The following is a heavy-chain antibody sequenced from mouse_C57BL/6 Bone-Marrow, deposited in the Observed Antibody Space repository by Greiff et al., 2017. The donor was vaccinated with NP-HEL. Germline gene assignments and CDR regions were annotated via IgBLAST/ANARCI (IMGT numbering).Heavy chain of an antibody. J-gene: IGHJ2*01. CDR1: GFTFSDYY. CDR2: INYDGSST. CDR3: ARGGEFGY. V-gene: IGHV5-16*01. Sequence: EVKLMESEGGLVQPGSSMKLSCTASGFTFSDYYMAWVRQVPEKGLEWVANINYDGSSTYYLDSLKSRFIISSDNAKNILYLQMSSLKSEDTATYYCARGGEFGYWGQGTTLTVSS.